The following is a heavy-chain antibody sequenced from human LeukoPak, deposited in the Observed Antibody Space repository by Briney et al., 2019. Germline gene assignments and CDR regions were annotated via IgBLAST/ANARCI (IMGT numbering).Heavy chain of an antibody. V-gene: IGHV1-69*05. Sequence: LVKVSCKASGGTFSSYAISWVRQAPGQGLEWMGRIIPIFGTANYAQKFQGRVTITTDESTSTAYMELSSLRSEDTAVYYCARQRQRDGYNRGIAFDIWGQGTMVTVSS. CDR2: IIPIFGTA. CDR3: ARQRQRDGYNRGIAFDI. J-gene: IGHJ3*02. CDR1: GGTFSSYA. D-gene: IGHD5-24*01.